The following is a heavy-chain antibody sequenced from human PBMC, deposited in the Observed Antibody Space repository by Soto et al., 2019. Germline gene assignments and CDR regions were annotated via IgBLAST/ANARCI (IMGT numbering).Heavy chain of an antibody. CDR2: IYYSGST. D-gene: IGHD6-13*01. V-gene: IGHV4-39*01. CDR3: LCGSSWHADY. CDR1: GGSISSSSYY. Sequence: QLQLQESGPGLVKPSETLSLTCTVSGGSISSSSYYWGWIRQPPGKGLEWIGSIYYSGSTHYNPSLKSRVTISVDTSKNQFSLKLSSVTAADTAVYYCLCGSSWHADYWGQGTLVTVSS. J-gene: IGHJ4*02.